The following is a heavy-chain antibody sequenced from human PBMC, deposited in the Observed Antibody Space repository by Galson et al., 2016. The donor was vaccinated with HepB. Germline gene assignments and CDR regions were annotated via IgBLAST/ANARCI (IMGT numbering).Heavy chain of an antibody. CDR2: IWYDGRNK. Sequence: SLRLSCAASGFIFSRYGVHWVRQAPGKGLEWVAVIWYDGRNKYYADSVKGRFSISRDNSKSTLYLQMNSLRAEETAVYYGARDPAPYYYGSGSPFYWGQGTLVTVSS. CDR1: GFIFSRYG. V-gene: IGHV3-33*01. J-gene: IGHJ4*02. CDR3: ARDPAPYYYGSGSPFY. D-gene: IGHD3-10*01.